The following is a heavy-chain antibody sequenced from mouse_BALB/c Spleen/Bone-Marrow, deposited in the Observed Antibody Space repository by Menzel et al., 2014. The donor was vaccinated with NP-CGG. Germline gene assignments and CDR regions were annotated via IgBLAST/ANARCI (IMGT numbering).Heavy chain of an antibody. CDR2: ISYSGST. CDR1: GDSITSGY. CDR3: ARFGYDYALDY. J-gene: IGHJ4*01. Sequence: EVMLVESGPSLVKPSQTLSLTCSVTGDSITSGYWNWIRKFPGSKLEYMGCISYSGSTYYNPSLKSRISITRDTSKNQYYLQLKSVTTEDTATYYCARFGYDYALDYWGQGTSVTVSS. V-gene: IGHV3-8*02. D-gene: IGHD2-2*01.